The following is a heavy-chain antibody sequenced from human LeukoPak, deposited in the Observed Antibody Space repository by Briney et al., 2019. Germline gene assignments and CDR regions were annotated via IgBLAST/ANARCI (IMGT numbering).Heavy chain of an antibody. D-gene: IGHD3-22*01. Sequence: KPSGTLSLTCAVSGGSISSNNWWSWVRQPPGKGLEWIGEIYHSGSTNYNPSLKSRVTISVDTSKNQFSLKVNSVTAADTAMYYCASRAATYYYDSSGPGWGQGTLVTVSS. CDR1: GGSISSNNW. V-gene: IGHV4-4*02. J-gene: IGHJ1*01. CDR2: IYHSGST. CDR3: ASRAATYYYDSSGPG.